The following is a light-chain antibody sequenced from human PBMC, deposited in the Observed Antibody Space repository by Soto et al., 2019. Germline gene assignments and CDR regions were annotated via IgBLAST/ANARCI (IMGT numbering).Light chain of an antibody. CDR3: QQYNNWPPWT. CDR2: GAS. J-gene: IGKJ1*01. CDR1: QSVSSN. Sequence: EIVMTQSPATLSVSPGERATLSCRASQSVSSNLAWYQQKPGQAPRLLIYGASTRATGIPARFSGSGSGTEFTLTIGSRQSEDFAVYYCQQYNNWPPWTFGQGTKVEMK. V-gene: IGKV3-15*01.